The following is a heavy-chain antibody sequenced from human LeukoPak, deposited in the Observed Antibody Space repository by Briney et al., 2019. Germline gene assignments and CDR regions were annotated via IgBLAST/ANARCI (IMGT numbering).Heavy chain of an antibody. J-gene: IGHJ4*02. CDR2: MYYSRST. CDR1: GGSISSGDYY. V-gene: IGHV4-30-4*01. CDR3: ARAPWDYGSGSYSVQFDY. Sequence: PSETLSLTCTVSGGSISSGDYYWSWVRQPPGEGLEWIGYMYYSRSTYYNPSLKSRVTISLHTSKNQFYLKLSSVTAADTAVYYCARAPWDYGSGSYSVQFDYWGQGTLVTVSS. D-gene: IGHD3-10*01.